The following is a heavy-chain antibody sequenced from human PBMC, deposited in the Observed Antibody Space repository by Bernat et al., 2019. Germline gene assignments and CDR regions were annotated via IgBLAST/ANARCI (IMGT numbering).Heavy chain of an antibody. D-gene: IGHD3-22*01. CDR1: GYTFTSYY. V-gene: IGHV1-46*03. CDR3: AREWHDSSGYYYPEDYFDY. CDR2: INPSGGST. Sequence: QVQLVQSGAEVKKPGASVKVSCKASGYTFTSYYMYWVRQAPGQGLEWMGIINPSGGSTSYAQKFQGRVNMTRDTSTSTVYMELSSLRSEDTAVYYCAREWHDSSGYYYPEDYFDYWGQGTLVTVSS. J-gene: IGHJ4*02.